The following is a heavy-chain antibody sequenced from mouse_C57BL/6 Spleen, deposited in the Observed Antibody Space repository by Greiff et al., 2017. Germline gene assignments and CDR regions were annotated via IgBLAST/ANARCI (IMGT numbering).Heavy chain of an antibody. V-gene: IGHV5-17*01. Sequence: DVKLVESGGGLVKPGGSLTLSCAASGFTFSDYGMHWVRQAPEKGLAWVAYISSGSSTLYYADTVKGRFTISRDNAKNTLFLQMTSLRSEDTAMYYCARQGYGNLAWFAYWGQGTLVTVSA. D-gene: IGHD2-10*02. J-gene: IGHJ3*01. CDR1: GFTFSDYG. CDR2: ISSGSSTL. CDR3: ARQGYGNLAWFAY.